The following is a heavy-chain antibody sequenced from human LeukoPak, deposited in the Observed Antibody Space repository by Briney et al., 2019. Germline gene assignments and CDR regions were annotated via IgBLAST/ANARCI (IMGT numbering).Heavy chain of an antibody. CDR1: GYSFTNYW. CDR3: ARRAGSLNYFDF. Sequence: GESLKISCEGSGYSFTNYWIGWVRQMPGKGLEWMGIIYPGDSDTRYSPSFQGLITISADKSISTAYLQWSSLKASDTAIYYCARRAGSLNYFDFRGQGTLVTVSS. J-gene: IGHJ4*02. CDR2: IYPGDSDT. D-gene: IGHD5-24*01. V-gene: IGHV5-51*01.